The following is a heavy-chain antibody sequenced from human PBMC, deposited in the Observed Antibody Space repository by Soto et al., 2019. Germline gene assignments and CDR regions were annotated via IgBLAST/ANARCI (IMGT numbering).Heavy chain of an antibody. CDR3: ARGTYYNSSGYQNWYFDL. CDR2: IIPIFGTA. J-gene: IGHJ2*01. D-gene: IGHD3-22*01. CDR1: GGTFSSYA. Sequence: QVQLVQSGAEVKKPGSSVKVSCKASGGTFSSYAISWVRQAPGQGLEWMGGIIPIFGTANYAQKFQGRVTITEDKSTSTAYMELSSLRSEDTAVYYCARGTYYNSSGYQNWYFDLWGRGTLVTVSS. V-gene: IGHV1-69*06.